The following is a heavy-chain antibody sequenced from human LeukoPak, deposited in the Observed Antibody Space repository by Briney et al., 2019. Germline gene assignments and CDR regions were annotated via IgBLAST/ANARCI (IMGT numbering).Heavy chain of an antibody. Sequence: SETLSLTNAVSGASISSGGYSGSWVRQPPGKGLGRIGSIYHSANTYYNPSGKSRITISVDKSKNQFSLTVSSVTAADTAVYFCARVNSLFGSFDIWGRGTMVTVSS. CDR2: IYHSANT. J-gene: IGHJ3*02. CDR3: ARVNSLFGSFDI. V-gene: IGHV4-30-2*01. D-gene: IGHD2/OR15-2a*01. CDR1: GASISSGGYS.